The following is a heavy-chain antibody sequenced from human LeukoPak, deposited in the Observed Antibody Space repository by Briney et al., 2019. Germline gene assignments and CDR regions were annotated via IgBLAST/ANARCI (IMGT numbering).Heavy chain of an antibody. D-gene: IGHD1-26*01. CDR2: IYHSGST. CDR3: ARVVKVGTTTLWFGL. Sequence: PSETLSLTCAVSAYSISSDYYWGWIRQPPGKGLEWIGNIYHSGSTNYSPSLRGRVTISVDTSKNHFSLKLSSVTAADTAVYFCARVVKVGTTTLWFGLWGQGTLVTVSP. J-gene: IGHJ5*01. CDR1: AYSISSDYY. V-gene: IGHV4-38-2*01.